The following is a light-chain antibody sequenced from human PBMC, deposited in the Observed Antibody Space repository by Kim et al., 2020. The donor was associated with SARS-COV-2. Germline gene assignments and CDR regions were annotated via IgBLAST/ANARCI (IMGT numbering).Light chain of an antibody. Sequence: EIVMTQSPATLSLSPGERATLSCRASQSVSSNLAWYQQKPGQAPRLLIYGASTRATGIPARFSGSGSGTEFTLTISSLQSEDFAVYYCQQYKNWPPLTCGGGTKVDIK. V-gene: IGKV3-15*01. CDR2: GAS. CDR1: QSVSSN. J-gene: IGKJ4*01. CDR3: QQYKNWPPLT.